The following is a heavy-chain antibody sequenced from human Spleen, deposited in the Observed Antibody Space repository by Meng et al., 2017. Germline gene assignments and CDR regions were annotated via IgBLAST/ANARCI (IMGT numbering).Heavy chain of an antibody. J-gene: IGHJ2*01. CDR1: GFTVSTNY. Sequence: GESLKISCAVSGFTVSTNYMSWVRQAPGKGLEWVSVIYRDGRTYYADSVKGRFTISRDNSKNTLYLQMNSLRAEDTAVYYCARDAHYGSGSLHWYFALWGRGNRV. D-gene: IGHD3-10*01. CDR3: ARDAHYGSGSLHWYFAL. CDR2: IYRDGRT. V-gene: IGHV3-53*05.